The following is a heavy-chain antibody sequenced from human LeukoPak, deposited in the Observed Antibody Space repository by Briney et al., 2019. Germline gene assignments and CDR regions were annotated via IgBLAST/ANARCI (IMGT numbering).Heavy chain of an antibody. J-gene: IGHJ5*02. CDR2: INHSGST. CDR1: GGSFSGYY. D-gene: IGHD3-22*01. V-gene: IGHV4-34*01. CDR3: ARPRKSRYYYDSSGYFDP. Sequence: SETLSLTCAVYGGSFSGYYWSWIRQPPGKGLEWIGEINHSGSTNYNPSLKSRVTISVDTSKNQFSLKLSSVTAADTAVYYCARPRKSRYYYDSSGYFDPWGQGTLVTVSS.